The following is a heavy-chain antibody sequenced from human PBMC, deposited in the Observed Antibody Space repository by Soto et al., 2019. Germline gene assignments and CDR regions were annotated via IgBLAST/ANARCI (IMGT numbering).Heavy chain of an antibody. CDR2: IYYSGST. J-gene: IGHJ5*02. CDR1: GGSISSGDYY. D-gene: IGHD2-21*02. Sequence: SETLSLTCTVSGGSISSGDYYWSWIRQPPGKGLEWIGCIYYSGSTYYNPSLKSRVTISVDTSKNQFSLKLSSVTAADTAVYYCARGFQGDSNWFDPWGQGTLVTVSS. CDR3: ARGFQGDSNWFDP. V-gene: IGHV4-30-4*01.